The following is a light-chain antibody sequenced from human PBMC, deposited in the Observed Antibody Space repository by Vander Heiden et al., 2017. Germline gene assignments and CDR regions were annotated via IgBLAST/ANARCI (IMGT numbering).Light chain of an antibody. CDR1: KLADKY. Sequence: SYQLTQPLSVSVSPAQTASITCSGNKLADKYACWYQQKPCQSPVLVIYQYNKRPSRIPERFSGSNSGNTATLTISGTQTMDEADYYCHSWDSRTVAFGGGTKLTVL. J-gene: IGLJ2*01. CDR3: HSWDSRTVA. V-gene: IGLV3-1*01. CDR2: QYN.